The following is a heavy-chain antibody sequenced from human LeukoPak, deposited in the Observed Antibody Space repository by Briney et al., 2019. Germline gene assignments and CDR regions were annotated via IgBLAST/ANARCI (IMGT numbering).Heavy chain of an antibody. Sequence: ASVKLSCKSSGYTFTDYYMHWGRQSPGQGLGWMGWIKTDSGVTTYAKKFRGRVTMTRDTSISTAYMELSSLKSDDTAVYYCARDLDSSSSLDYWGQRALVTVSS. D-gene: IGHD6-6*01. J-gene: IGHJ4*02. CDR3: ARDLDSSSSLDY. CDR2: IKTDSGVT. V-gene: IGHV1-2*02. CDR1: GYTFTDYY.